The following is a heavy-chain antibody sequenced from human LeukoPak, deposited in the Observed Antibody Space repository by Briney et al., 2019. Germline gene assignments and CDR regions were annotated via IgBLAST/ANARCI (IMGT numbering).Heavy chain of an antibody. CDR1: GFTFSSYA. CDR2: ISYDGSNK. Sequence: GGSLRLSCAASGFTFSSYAMHWVRQAPGKGLEWVAAISYDGSNKYYADSVKGRFTISRDNSKNTLYLQMNSLRAEDTAVYYCARSKDYNDSSGYLYYYYGVDVWGQGTTVTVSS. J-gene: IGHJ6*02. D-gene: IGHD3-22*01. CDR3: ARSKDYNDSSGYLYYYYGVDV. V-gene: IGHV3-30-3*01.